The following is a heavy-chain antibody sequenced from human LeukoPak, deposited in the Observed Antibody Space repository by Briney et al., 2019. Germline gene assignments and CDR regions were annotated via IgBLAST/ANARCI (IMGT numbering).Heavy chain of an antibody. CDR1: GFTFDDYA. V-gene: IGHV3-43D*03. D-gene: IGHD2-21*02. CDR3: AKDSSDGHCGGDCYSGPFDY. Sequence: PGGSLRLSCAASGFTFDDYAMHWVRQAPGKGLEWVSLISWDGGSTYYADSVKGRFTISRDNSKNSLYLQMNSLRAEDTALYYCAKDSSDGHCGGDCYSGPFDYWGQGTLVTVSS. J-gene: IGHJ4*02. CDR2: ISWDGGST.